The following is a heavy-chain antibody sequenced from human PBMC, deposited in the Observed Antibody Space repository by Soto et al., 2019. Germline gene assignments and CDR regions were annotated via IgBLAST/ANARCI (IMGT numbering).Heavy chain of an antibody. CDR2: IYYSGST. CDR1: GGSISSYY. D-gene: IGHD4-4*01. Sequence: ETLSLTCTVSGGSISSYYWSWIRQPPGKGLEWIGYIYYSGSTFYNPSLKSRVTISVDTSKSQFSLNLNSVTAADTAVYYCARDYSNLNMGRWHYGMDVWGQGTTVTVSS. CDR3: ARDYSNLNMGRWHYGMDV. V-gene: IGHV4-4*08. J-gene: IGHJ6*02.